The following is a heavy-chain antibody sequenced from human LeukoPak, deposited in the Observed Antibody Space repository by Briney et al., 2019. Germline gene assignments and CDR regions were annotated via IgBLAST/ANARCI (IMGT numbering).Heavy chain of an antibody. V-gene: IGHV3-23*01. CDR2: IHYNGDST. CDR3: AKDRDTMIRGVTGSFDY. J-gene: IGHJ4*02. D-gene: IGHD3-10*01. CDR1: GFTLSNYA. Sequence: GGSLRLSCAASGFTLSNYAMSWVRQAPGKGLEWVSSIHYNGDSTYYADSVKGRFTISRDNSKNTLYLQMNSLRAEDTAVYYCAKDRDTMIRGVTGSFDYWGQGTLVTVSS.